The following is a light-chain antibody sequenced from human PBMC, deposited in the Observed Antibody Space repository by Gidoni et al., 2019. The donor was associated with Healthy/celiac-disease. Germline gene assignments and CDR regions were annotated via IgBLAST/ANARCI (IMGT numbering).Light chain of an antibody. J-gene: IGKJ4*01. V-gene: IGKV3-11*01. Sequence: DIVLTQSPATLSLSPGERATLSCRASQSVSSYLAWYQQKPGQAPRLLIYDSSSGSGTDFTLTISSLEPEDFAVYYCQQRSNWRTFGGGTKVEIK. CDR3: QQRSNWRT. CDR1: QSVSSY. CDR2: DSS.